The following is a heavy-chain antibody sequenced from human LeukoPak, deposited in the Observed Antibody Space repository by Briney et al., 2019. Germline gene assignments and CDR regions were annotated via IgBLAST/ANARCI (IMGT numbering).Heavy chain of an antibody. D-gene: IGHD2-2*01. CDR1: GGSISSSNW. V-gene: IGHV4-4*02. Sequence: PSGTLSLTCAVSGGSISSSNWWSWVRRPPGKGLEWIGEIYHSGSTNYNPSLKSRVTISVDKSKNQFSLKLSSVTAADTAVYYCARACCSSTPHAFDIWGQGTMVTVSS. CDR3: ARACCSSTPHAFDI. CDR2: IYHSGST. J-gene: IGHJ3*02.